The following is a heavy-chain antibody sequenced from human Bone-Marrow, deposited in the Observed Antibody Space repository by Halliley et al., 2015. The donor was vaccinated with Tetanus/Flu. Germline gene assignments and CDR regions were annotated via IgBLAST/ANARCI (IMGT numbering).Heavy chain of an antibody. CDR3: AREGGGSYYVSYYGIDV. J-gene: IGHJ6*02. CDR2: WYEGSKK. V-gene: IGHV3-33*01. D-gene: IGHD3-10*02. Sequence: WYEGSKKFYGDNGGGRFTIPRDNSKNMVYLQMDSLRVDDTAVYYCAREGGGSYYVSYYGIDVWGQGTTVTVAS.